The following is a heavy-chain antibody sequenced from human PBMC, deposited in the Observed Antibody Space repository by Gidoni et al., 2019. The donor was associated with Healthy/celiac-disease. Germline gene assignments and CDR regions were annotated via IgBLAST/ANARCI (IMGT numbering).Heavy chain of an antibody. V-gene: IGHV3-33*01. CDR3: AREGTVVVVPDPQEYYYYYYMDV. Sequence: QVQLVESGGGVVQPGRSLRLSCAASGFTFRSYGMHGVRQAPGKGLEWVAVIWYDGSNKYYADSVKGRFTISRDNSKNTLYLQMNSLRAEDTAVYYCAREGTVVVVPDPQEYYYYYYMDVWGKGTTVTVSS. J-gene: IGHJ6*03. CDR2: IWYDGSNK. CDR1: GFTFRSYG. D-gene: IGHD2-2*01.